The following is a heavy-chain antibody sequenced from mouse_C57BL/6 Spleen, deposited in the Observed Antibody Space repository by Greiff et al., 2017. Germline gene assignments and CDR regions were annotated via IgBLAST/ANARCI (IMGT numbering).Heavy chain of an antibody. CDR1: GYSFTSYY. CDR2: IYPGSGNT. Sequence: QVQLQQSGPELVKPGASVKISCKASGYSFTSYYIHWVKQRPGQGLEWIGWIYPGSGNTKYNEKFKGKATLTADTSSSTAYMQLSSLTSEDSAVYYCAHYSNYEGDWYFDVWGTGTTVTVSS. CDR3: AHYSNYEGDWYFDV. J-gene: IGHJ1*03. D-gene: IGHD2-5*01. V-gene: IGHV1-66*01.